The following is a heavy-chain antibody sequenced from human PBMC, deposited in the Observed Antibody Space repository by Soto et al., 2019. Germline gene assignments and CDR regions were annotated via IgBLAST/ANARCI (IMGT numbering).Heavy chain of an antibody. J-gene: IGHJ6*02. Sequence: QVQLVQSGAEVKKPGASVKVSCKASGYTFTSYAMHWVRQAPGQRLEWMGWINAGNGNTKYSQKFQGRVTITRDTSASTAYMELSSLRSEDTAVYYCARFRGCSSTSCYKSGMDVWGQETTVTVSS. D-gene: IGHD2-2*02. V-gene: IGHV1-3*01. CDR2: INAGNGNT. CDR3: ARFRGCSSTSCYKSGMDV. CDR1: GYTFTSYA.